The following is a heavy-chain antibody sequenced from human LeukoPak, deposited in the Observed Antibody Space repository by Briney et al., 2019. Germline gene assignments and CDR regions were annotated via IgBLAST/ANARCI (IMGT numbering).Heavy chain of an antibody. CDR2: IWYGGDIR. J-gene: IGHJ3*02. V-gene: IGHV3-30-3*01. CDR1: GFTFRDYT. CDR3: LRAYCDVPTFQGRDPFDI. Sequence: WGSLRLSCAASGFTFRDYTMHWVCHAPGKGLELVSVIWYGGDIRDYSDSLKGRFTVSRDDSKNSLYLQMDSLTVEAAAFDSCLRAYCDVPTFQGRDPFDIWGQGTMVTVSS. D-gene: IGHD2-21*01.